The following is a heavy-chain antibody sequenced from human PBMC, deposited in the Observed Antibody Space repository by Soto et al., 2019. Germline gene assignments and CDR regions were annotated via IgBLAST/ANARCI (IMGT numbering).Heavy chain of an antibody. J-gene: IGHJ4*02. D-gene: IGHD3-9*01. CDR1: DFSLTNARMG. V-gene: IGHV2-26*01. Sequence: SGPTLVNPTETLTLTCIVSDFSLTNARMGVSWIRQPPGKAPEWLAHIVSNGGESYRTSLKSRLTISKDTSKSQVVLTMSNMDPVDTATHYCERLSALVLTGVYYFDYWGQGTQGTVSS. CDR3: ERLSALVLTGVYYFDY. CDR2: IVSNGGE.